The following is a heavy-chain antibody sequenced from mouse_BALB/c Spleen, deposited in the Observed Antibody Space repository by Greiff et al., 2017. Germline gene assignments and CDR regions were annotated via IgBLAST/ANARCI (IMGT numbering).Heavy chain of an antibody. Sequence: VQLQQSGAELVRPGALVKLSCKASGFNIKDYYMHWVKQRPEQGLEWIGWIDPENGNTIYDPKFQGKASITADTSSNTAYLQLSSLTSEDTAVYYCARSLLRAMDYWGQGTSVTVSS. CDR3: ARSLLRAMDY. V-gene: IGHV14-1*02. J-gene: IGHJ4*01. CDR2: IDPENGNT. D-gene: IGHD2-1*01. CDR1: GFNIKDYY.